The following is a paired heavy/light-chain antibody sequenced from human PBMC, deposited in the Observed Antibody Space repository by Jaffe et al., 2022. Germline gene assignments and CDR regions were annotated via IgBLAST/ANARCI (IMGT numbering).Heavy chain of an antibody. Sequence: EVQLLESGGGLVQPGGSLRLSCAASGFTFSSYAMSWVRQAPGKGLEWVSTLTARADTIYYADSVKGRFTISRDNSKNTLYLQMNSLRAEDTAVYYCAKDKDYYRYFDYWGQGTLVTVSS. D-gene: IGHD1-26*01. V-gene: IGHV3-23*01. CDR2: LTARADTI. CDR1: GFTFSSYA. J-gene: IGHJ4*02. CDR3: AKDKDYYRYFDY.
Light chain of an antibody. J-gene: IGKJ4*01. CDR3: QQYYSTPIN. CDR2: WAS. CDR1: QSVFSSSNSKNY. V-gene: IGKV4-1*01. Sequence: DIVMTQSPDSLAVSLGERATINCKSSQSVFSSSNSKNYLAWYQHKPGQPPKLLIYWASIRESGVPDRFSGSGSGTDFTLTISSLQAEDVAVYYCQQYYSTPINFGGGTKVEIK.